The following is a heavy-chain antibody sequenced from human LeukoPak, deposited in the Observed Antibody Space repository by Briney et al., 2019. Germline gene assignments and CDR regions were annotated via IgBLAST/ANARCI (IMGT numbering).Heavy chain of an antibody. CDR1: GFTFSTYA. D-gene: IGHD6-13*01. J-gene: IGHJ4*02. V-gene: IGHV3-21*01. Sequence: GGSLRLSCAASGFTFSTYAMHWVRQAPGKGLEWVSSISSSSSYIYYADSVKGRFTVSRDNAKNSLYLQMNSLRAEDTAVYYCAREPSSSPNPNWGQGTLVTVSS. CDR3: AREPSSSPNPN. CDR2: ISSSSSYI.